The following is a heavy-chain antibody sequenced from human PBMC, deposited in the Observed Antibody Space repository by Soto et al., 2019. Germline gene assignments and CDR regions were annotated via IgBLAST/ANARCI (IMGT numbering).Heavy chain of an antibody. V-gene: IGHV3-23*01. CDR3: AKDMGQWVETLDY. J-gene: IGHJ4*01. CDR1: GFTLTRSA. CDR2: ISAGGGGT. Sequence: GGSLRLSCAGSGFTLTRSAVSWIRQAPGKGLEWVSGISAGGGGTYYADSVKGRFTISRDISKNTVYLQMNGLRVEDTAVYYCAKDMGQWVETLDYWGHGXLVTVYS. D-gene: IGHD6-19*01.